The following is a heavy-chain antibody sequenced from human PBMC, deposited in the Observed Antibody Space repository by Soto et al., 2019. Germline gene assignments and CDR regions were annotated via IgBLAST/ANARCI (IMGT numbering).Heavy chain of an antibody. Sequence: ASVKVSCKAPGYTFTSYAMHWVRQAPGQRLEWMGWINAGNGNTKYSQKFQGRVTITRDTSASTAYMELSSLRSEDTAVYYCARNGGSGSSHYYYYYYGMDVWGQGTTVTVSS. CDR1: GYTFTSYA. CDR2: INAGNGNT. D-gene: IGHD3-10*01. J-gene: IGHJ6*02. V-gene: IGHV1-3*01. CDR3: ARNGGSGSSHYYYYYYGMDV.